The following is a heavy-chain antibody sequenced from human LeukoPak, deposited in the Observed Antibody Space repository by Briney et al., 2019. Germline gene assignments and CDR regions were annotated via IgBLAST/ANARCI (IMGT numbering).Heavy chain of an antibody. CDR1: GYTFTSYA. Sequence: ASVKVSCKASGYTFTSYAMNWVRQAPGQGLEWMGWINTNTGNPTYAQGFTGRFVFSLDTSVSTAYLQISSLKAEDTAVYYCARNWRYYDILTGYYPYYYYGMDVWGQGTTVTVSS. CDR3: ARNWRYYDILTGYYPYYYYGMDV. J-gene: IGHJ6*02. D-gene: IGHD3-9*01. V-gene: IGHV7-4-1*02. CDR2: INTNTGNP.